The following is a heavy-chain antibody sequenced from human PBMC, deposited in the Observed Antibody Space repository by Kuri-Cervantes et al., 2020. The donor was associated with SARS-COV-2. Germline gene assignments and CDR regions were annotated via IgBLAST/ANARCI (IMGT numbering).Heavy chain of an antibody. D-gene: IGHD2-2*01. CDR2: INPNSGGT. CDR1: GYTFTGYY. Sequence: ASVKVSCKASGYTFTGYYMHWVRQAPGQGLEWMGWINPNSGGTNYAQKFQGRVTMTRDTSISTAYMELSRLRSDDTAVYYCARAKYCSSTSCPARHGMDVWGQGTTVIVSS. V-gene: IGHV1-2*02. CDR3: ARAKYCSSTSCPARHGMDV. J-gene: IGHJ6*02.